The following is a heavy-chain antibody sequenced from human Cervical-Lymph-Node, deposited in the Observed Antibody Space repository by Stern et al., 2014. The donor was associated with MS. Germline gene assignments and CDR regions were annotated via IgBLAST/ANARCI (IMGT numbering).Heavy chain of an antibody. CDR1: GFSFSNSV. D-gene: IGHD1-14*01. CDR2: IWHDRSNE. V-gene: IGHV3-33*08. Sequence: VQLVQSGGGVVQPGGSLRLSCATSGFSFSNSVMTWVRQAPGKGLEWVAVIWHDRSNEYYADSVKGRFTVSRDNSKNTLHLQMNSLGADDTAIYYCARGHEVWPHHFDSWGQGTLVTVSS. J-gene: IGHJ4*02. CDR3: ARGHEVWPHHFDS.